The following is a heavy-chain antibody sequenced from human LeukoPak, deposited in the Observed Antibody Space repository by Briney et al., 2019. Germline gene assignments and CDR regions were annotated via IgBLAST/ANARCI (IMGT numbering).Heavy chain of an antibody. V-gene: IGHV3-33*06. CDR3: AKDGEYDYVWGSYRSGLEY. Sequence: PGGSLRLSCAASGFTFSSYGMHWVRQAPGKGLEWVAVIWYDGSNKYYADSVKGRFTISRDNSKNTLYLQMNSLRAEDTAVYYCAKDGEYDYVWGSYRSGLEYWGQGTLVTVSS. CDR2: IWYDGSNK. J-gene: IGHJ4*02. D-gene: IGHD3-16*02. CDR1: GFTFSSYG.